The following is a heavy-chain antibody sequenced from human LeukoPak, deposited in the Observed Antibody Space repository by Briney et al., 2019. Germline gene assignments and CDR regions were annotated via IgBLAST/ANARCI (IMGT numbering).Heavy chain of an antibody. V-gene: IGHV3-30*02. J-gene: IGHJ4*02. CDR1: GFTFSSYG. D-gene: IGHD6-19*01. CDR3: ARHREAGYFDY. CDR2: IRYDGSNK. Sequence: GGSLRLSCAASGFTFSSYGMHWVRQAPGKGLEWVAFIRYDGSNKYYADSVKGRFTISRDNSKNTLYLQMNSLRAEDTAVYYCARHREAGYFDYWGQGPLVTVSS.